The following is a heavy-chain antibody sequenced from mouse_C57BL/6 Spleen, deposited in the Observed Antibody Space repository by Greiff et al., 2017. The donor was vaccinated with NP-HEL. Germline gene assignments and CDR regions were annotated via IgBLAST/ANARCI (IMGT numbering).Heavy chain of an antibody. J-gene: IGHJ3*01. CDR3: TEGSSYGFAY. D-gene: IGHD1-1*01. Sequence: EVQLQESGGGLVQPGGSKLSCAASGFTFSDAWMDWVRQSPEKGLEWVAEIRNKANNHATYYAESVKGRFTISRDDSKSSVYLQMNSLRAEDTGIYYCTEGSSYGFAYWGQGTLVTVSA. V-gene: IGHV6-6*01. CDR1: GFTFSDAW. CDR2: IRNKANNHAT.